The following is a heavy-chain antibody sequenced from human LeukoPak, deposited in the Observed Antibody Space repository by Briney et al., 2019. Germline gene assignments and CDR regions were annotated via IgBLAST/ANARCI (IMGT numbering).Heavy chain of an antibody. J-gene: IGHJ5*02. Sequence: PGGSLRLSCAASGFTFSSYSMNWVRQAPGKGLEWVSYISSSSSTIYYADSVKGRFTISRDNAKNSLYLQMNSLRAEDTAVYYCARDPDPNCSGGRCYSYSWFDPWGQGTLVTVSS. CDR2: ISSSSSTI. D-gene: IGHD2-15*01. CDR3: ARDPDPNCSGGRCYSYSWFDP. CDR1: GFTFSSYS. V-gene: IGHV3-48*01.